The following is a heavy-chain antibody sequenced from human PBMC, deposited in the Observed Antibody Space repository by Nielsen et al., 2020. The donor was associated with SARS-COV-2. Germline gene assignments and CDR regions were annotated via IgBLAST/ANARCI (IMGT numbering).Heavy chain of an antibody. Sequence: GESLKISCEGSGYSFSTYWITWVRQMPGKGLEWMGRIDPSDSYTNYSPSFQGHVTISADKSISTAYLQWSSLKASDTAMYYCARHTYYYGSGLNWFDPWGQGTLVTVSS. V-gene: IGHV5-10-1*01. CDR2: IDPSDSYT. D-gene: IGHD3-10*01. CDR3: ARHTYYYGSGLNWFDP. CDR1: GYSFSTYW. J-gene: IGHJ5*02.